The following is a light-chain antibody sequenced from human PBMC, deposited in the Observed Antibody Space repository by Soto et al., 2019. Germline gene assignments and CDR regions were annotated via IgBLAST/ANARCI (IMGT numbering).Light chain of an antibody. CDR2: GAS. Sequence: EIVMTQSPATLSVSPGERAPPSCRASQSVSSNLAWYQQKPGQAPRVLIYGASSRATGIPVRFSGSGAGTEFTLTISSLQSEDFAVYYCQQYKNWPLTFGQGTRLEIK. V-gene: IGKV3-15*01. CDR1: QSVSSN. CDR3: QQYKNWPLT. J-gene: IGKJ5*01.